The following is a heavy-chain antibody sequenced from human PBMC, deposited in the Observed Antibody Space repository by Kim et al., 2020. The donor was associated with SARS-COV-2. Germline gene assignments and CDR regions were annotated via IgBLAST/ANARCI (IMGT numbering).Heavy chain of an antibody. V-gene: IGHV4-31*03. CDR3: ASGAPEYNWNDWFDP. Sequence: SETLSLTCTVSGGSISSGGYYWSWIRQHPGKGLEWIGYIYYSGSTYYNPSLKSRVTISVDTSKNQFSLKLSSVTAADTAVYYCASGAPEYNWNDWFDPWGQGTLVTVSS. CDR2: IYYSGST. J-gene: IGHJ5*02. CDR1: GGSISSGGYY. D-gene: IGHD1-20*01.